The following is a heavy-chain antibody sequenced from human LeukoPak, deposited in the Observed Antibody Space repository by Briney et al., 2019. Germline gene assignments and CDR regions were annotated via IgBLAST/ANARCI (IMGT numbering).Heavy chain of an antibody. Sequence: SETLSLTXAVYGGSFSGYYWSWIRQPPGKGLEWIGEINHSGSTNYNPSLKSRVTISVDTSKNQSSLKLSSVTAADTAVYYCARGVSSSWYLSTYYYMDVWGKGTTVTVSS. D-gene: IGHD6-13*01. CDR1: GGSFSGYY. J-gene: IGHJ6*03. CDR3: ARGVSSSWYLSTYYYMDV. V-gene: IGHV4-34*01. CDR2: INHSGST.